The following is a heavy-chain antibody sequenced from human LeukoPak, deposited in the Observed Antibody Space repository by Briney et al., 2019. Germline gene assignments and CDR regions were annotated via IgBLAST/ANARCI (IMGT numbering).Heavy chain of an antibody. V-gene: IGHV3-23*01. CDR3: AKAYYDLWSGYLDY. CDR2: ISGSGDST. CDR1: GFTFRSYA. D-gene: IGHD3-3*01. J-gene: IGHJ4*02. Sequence: GGSLRLSCAASGFTFRSYAMSWARQAPGKGLEWVSGISGSGDSTYYADSVKGRFTVSRDNSKSTLYLQMNSLRAEDTAVYYCAKAYYDLWSGYLDYWGQGTLVTVSS.